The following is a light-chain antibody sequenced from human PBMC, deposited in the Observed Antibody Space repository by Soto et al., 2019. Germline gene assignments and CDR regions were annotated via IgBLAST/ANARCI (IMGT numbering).Light chain of an antibody. V-gene: IGKV1-39*01. CDR2: AAS. CDR3: QQSYSTPRYT. CDR1: QSISSY. J-gene: IGKJ2*01. Sequence: DIHMTQSPSSLSASVGDRVTITCRASQSISSYLNWYQQKPGKAPKLLIYAASSLQSGVPSRFSGSGSGTDFTLTISSLQPEDFATYYCQQSYSTPRYTFGQGTKWISN.